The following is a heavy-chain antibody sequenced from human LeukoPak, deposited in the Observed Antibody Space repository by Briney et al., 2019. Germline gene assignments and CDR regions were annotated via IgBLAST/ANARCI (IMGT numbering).Heavy chain of an antibody. J-gene: IGHJ4*02. V-gene: IGHV1-2*02. CDR1: GYTFTGYY. CDR2: INPNSGGT. Sequence: ASVKVSCKASGYTFTGYYMHWVRQAPGQGLEWMGWINPNSGGTNYAQKFQGRVSMTRDTSISTAYMELSRLRSDDTAVYYCARDLAYCGGDCYSGSLDYWGQGTLVTVSS. CDR3: ARDLAYCGGDCYSGSLDY. D-gene: IGHD2-21*02.